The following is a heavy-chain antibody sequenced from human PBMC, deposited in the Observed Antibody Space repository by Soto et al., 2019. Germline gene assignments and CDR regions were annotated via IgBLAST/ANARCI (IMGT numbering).Heavy chain of an antibody. V-gene: IGHV4-59*01. CDR2: IYYSGST. CDR3: ERVWGSGIDY. J-gene: IGHJ4*02. D-gene: IGHD3-10*01. Sequence: QVQLQESGPGLVKPSATLSLTCTVSGCSISSYYWSWIRQPPGKGLEWIGYIYYSGSTNYNPSLKSRVTICVDTSKNQFSLKLSSVTAADTAVYYCERVWGSGIDYWGQGTRVTVSS. CDR1: GCSISSYY.